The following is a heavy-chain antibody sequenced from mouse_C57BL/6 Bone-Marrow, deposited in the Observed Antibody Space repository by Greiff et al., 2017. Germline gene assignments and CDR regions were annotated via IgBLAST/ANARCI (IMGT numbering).Heavy chain of an antibody. CDR2: IDHETGGT. V-gene: IGHV1-15*01. D-gene: IGHD1-1*01. Sequence: QVQLQQSGAELVRPGASVTLSCKASGYTFTDYEMHWVKQTPVHGLEWIGAIDHETGGTAYNQKFQGKAILTADKSSSTAYMELRSLTSEDSAVYYRTRFTAEVATGGLAGTWYFDVWGTGTTVTVSS. J-gene: IGHJ1*03. CDR1: GYTFTDYE. CDR3: TRFTAEVATGGLAGTWYFDV.